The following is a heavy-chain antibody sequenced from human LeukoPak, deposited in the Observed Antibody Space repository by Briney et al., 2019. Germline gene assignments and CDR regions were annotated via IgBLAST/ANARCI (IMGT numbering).Heavy chain of an antibody. CDR1: GYFISRGYY. J-gene: IGHJ4*02. D-gene: IGHD4-17*01. Sequence: KPSETLSLTCSVSGYFISRGYYWGWIRQPPGKGLEWIGSIFHSGNTYYSPSLRNRVTMSVDTSKNKFSLKLSSVTAADTAVYYCARLIGAPYGDYGVDYWGQGTLVTVSS. CDR2: IFHSGNT. CDR3: ARLIGAPYGDYGVDY. V-gene: IGHV4-38-2*01.